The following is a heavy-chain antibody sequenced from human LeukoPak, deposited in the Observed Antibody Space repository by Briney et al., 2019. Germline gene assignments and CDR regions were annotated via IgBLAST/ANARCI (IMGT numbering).Heavy chain of an antibody. D-gene: IGHD6-6*01. Sequence: PGGSLRLSCAASGFTFSSYAMSWVRQAPGKGLEWVSAISGSGGSTYYADSVKGRFTISRDNSKNTLYLQMNSLRAEDTAVYYCAKDLRSSPVSGGMDVWGQGNLVTVSS. CDR3: AKDLRSSPVSGGMDV. V-gene: IGHV3-23*01. J-gene: IGHJ4*02. CDR2: ISGSGGST. CDR1: GFTFSSYA.